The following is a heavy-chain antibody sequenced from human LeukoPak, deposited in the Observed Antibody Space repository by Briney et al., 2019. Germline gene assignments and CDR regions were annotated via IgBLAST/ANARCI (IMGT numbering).Heavy chain of an antibody. D-gene: IGHD3-22*01. J-gene: IGHJ4*02. CDR3: AKVASYYYDSSGSYFDY. CDR1: GFTVSSNY. V-gene: IGHV3-53*01. Sequence: GGSLRLSCAASGFTVSSNYMSWVRQAPGKGLEWVSVIYSGGSTYYADSVKGRFTISRDNSKNTLYLQMNSLRAEDTAVYYCAKVASYYYDSSGSYFDYWGQGTLVTVSS. CDR2: IYSGGST.